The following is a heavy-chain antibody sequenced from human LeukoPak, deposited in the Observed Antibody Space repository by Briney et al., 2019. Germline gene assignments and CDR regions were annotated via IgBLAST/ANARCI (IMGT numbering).Heavy chain of an antibody. CDR3: ARGLEIQLWNRLGTFDY. D-gene: IGHD5-18*01. CDR2: INHSGST. V-gene: IGHV4-34*01. J-gene: IGHJ4*02. Sequence: PSETLSLTRAVYGGSFSGYYWSWIRQPPGKGLEWIGEINHSGSTNYNPSLKSRVTISVDTSKNQFSLKLSSVTAADTAVYYCARGLEIQLWNRLGTFDYWGQGTLVTVSS. CDR1: GGSFSGYY.